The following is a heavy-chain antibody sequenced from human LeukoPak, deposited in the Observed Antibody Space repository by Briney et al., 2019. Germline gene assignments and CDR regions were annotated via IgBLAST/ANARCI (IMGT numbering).Heavy chain of an antibody. V-gene: IGHV3-43*01. CDR1: GFTFDDYT. CDR2: ISWDGGST. J-gene: IGHJ6*03. D-gene: IGHD3-10*01. Sequence: GGSLRLSCAASGFTFDDYTMHWVRQAPGKGLEWVSLISWDGGSTYYADSVKGRFTISRDNSKNSLYLQMNSLRTEDTALYYCARDMAMVRGAYYYYYMDVWGKGTTVTISS. CDR3: ARDMAMVRGAYYYYYMDV.